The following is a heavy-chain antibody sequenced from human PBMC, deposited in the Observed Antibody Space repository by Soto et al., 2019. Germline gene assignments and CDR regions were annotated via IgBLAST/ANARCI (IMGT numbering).Heavy chain of an antibody. CDR2: IYYSGST. V-gene: IGHV4-31*03. Sequence: PSETLSLTCTVSGGSISSGGYYWSWIRQHPGKGLEWIGYIYYSGSTYYNPSLKSRVTISVDTSKNQFSLKLSSVTAADTAVYYCARGKAYSSSPPTYWGQGTLVTVSS. CDR1: GGSISSGGYY. CDR3: ARGKAYSSSPPTY. J-gene: IGHJ4*02. D-gene: IGHD6-6*01.